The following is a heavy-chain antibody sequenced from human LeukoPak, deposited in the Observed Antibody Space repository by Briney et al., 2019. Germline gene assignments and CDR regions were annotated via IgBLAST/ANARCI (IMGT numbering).Heavy chain of an antibody. V-gene: IGHV3-30*04. CDR1: GFTFSGYV. CDR3: AREKVGAIDY. D-gene: IGHD1-26*01. J-gene: IGHJ4*02. CDR2: ISNDGRRT. Sequence: PGGSLRLSCSASGFTFSGYVIHWVRQAPGKGLEWVAVISNDGRRTYYADSLKGRFTISRDNSKNTVYLQVSSLRAEDTAVYYCAREKVGAIDYRGQGTLVTVS.